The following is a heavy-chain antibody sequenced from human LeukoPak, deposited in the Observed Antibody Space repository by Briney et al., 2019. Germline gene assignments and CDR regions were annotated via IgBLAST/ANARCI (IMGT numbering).Heavy chain of an antibody. D-gene: IGHD6-13*01. V-gene: IGHV1-69*04. CDR2: IIPILGIA. Sequence: GASVKVSCKASGGTFSSYAISWVRQAPGQGLEWMGRIIPILGIANYAQKLQGRVTMTTDTSTSTAYMELRSLRSDDTAVYYCARNSGYSSSWYPDAFDIWGQGTMVTVSS. J-gene: IGHJ3*02. CDR1: GGTFSSYA. CDR3: ARNSGYSSSWYPDAFDI.